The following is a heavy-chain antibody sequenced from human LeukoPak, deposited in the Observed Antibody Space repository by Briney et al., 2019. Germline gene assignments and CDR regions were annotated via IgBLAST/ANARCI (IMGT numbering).Heavy chain of an antibody. D-gene: IGHD3-9*01. CDR2: IYHSGRT. Sequence: PSETLSLTCTVSGGSISSSSYYWGWIRQPPGKGLEWIGNIYHSGRTYYNPSLKSRVTISVDTSKNQFSLKLSSVTAADTAVYYCARRTTYFGWIPSESPSCFDYWGQGTLVTVSS. CDR3: ARRTTYFGWIPSESPSCFDY. J-gene: IGHJ4*02. CDR1: GGSISSSSYY. V-gene: IGHV4-39*07.